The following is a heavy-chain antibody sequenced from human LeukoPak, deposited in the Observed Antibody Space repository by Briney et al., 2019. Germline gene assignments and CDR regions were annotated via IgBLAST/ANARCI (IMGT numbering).Heavy chain of an antibody. CDR3: ARGPLVTYYFDY. CDR2: INSDGSST. CDR1: GFTFSSYW. Sequence: GGSLRLSCAASGFTFSSYWMHWVRQAPGKGLVGVSRINSDGSSTSYADSVKGRFTISRDNAKNTLYLQMNSLRAEDTAVYYCARGPLVTYYFDYWGQGTLVTVSS. V-gene: IGHV3-74*01. J-gene: IGHJ4*02.